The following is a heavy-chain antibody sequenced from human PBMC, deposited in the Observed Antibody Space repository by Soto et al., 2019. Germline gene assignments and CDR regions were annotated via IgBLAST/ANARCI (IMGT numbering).Heavy chain of an antibody. V-gene: IGHV3-23*01. J-gene: IGHJ4*02. CDR1: GFTFSSYA. Sequence: EVQLLESGGGLVQPGGSLRLSCAASGFTFSSYAMSWVRQAPGKGREWVSAISGSGGSTYYADSVKGRLTISRDNYKNTLYLQINSLRAEDTAVYYCAKGEDIVLMVYAPGYVDYWGQGTLVTVSS. CDR3: AKGEDIVLMVYAPGYVDY. CDR2: ISGSGGST. D-gene: IGHD2-8*01.